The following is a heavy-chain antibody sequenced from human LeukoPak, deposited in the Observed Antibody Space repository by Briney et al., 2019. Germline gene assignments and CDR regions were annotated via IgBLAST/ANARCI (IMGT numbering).Heavy chain of an antibody. V-gene: IGHV1-69*13. J-gene: IGHJ4*02. CDR3: ARGLGEYYDSSGSLRY. CDR1: GGTFSSYA. Sequence: SVKVSCKASGGTFSSYAISWVRQAPGQGLEWMGGIIPIFGTANYAQKFQGRVTITADESTSTAYMELSSLRSEDTAVYYCARGLGEYYDSSGSLRYWGQGTLVTVSS. D-gene: IGHD3-22*01. CDR2: IIPIFGTA.